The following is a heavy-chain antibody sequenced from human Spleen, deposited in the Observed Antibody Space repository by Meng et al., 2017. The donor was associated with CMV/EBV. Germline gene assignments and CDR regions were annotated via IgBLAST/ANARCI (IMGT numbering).Heavy chain of an antibody. V-gene: IGHV3-7*01. CDR1: GFTFHDYA. CDR3: ARGYCSGSTCFSAWLFDF. Sequence: GVLKISCAASGFTFHDYAMHWVRQAPGKGLEWVANMKQDGSEKYFVDSVKGRFTISRDNAKNSLYLQMNSLRVEDTAVYYCARGYCSGSTCFSAWLFDFWGQGTLVTVSS. D-gene: IGHD2-15*01. J-gene: IGHJ4*02. CDR2: MKQDGSEK.